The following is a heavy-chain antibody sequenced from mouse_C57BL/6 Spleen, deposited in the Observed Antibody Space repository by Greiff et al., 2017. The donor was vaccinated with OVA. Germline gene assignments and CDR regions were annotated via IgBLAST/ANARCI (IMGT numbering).Heavy chain of an antibody. CDR3: AGGYDYTFAY. D-gene: IGHD2-4*01. J-gene: IGHJ3*01. CDR2: IDPENGDT. V-gene: IGHV14-4*01. Sequence: EVQLQQSGAELVRPGASVKLSCTASGFNIKDDYMHWVKQRPEQGLEWIGWIDPENGDTEYASKFQGKATITADTSSNTAYLQLSSLTSEDTAVYYCAGGYDYTFAYWGQGTLVTVSA. CDR1: GFNIKDDY.